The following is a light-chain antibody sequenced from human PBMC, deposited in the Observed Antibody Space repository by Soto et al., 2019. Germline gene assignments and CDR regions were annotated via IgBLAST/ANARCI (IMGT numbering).Light chain of an antibody. V-gene: IGKV1-33*01. J-gene: IGKJ2*01. CDR1: RDIDNY. Sequence: IQMTQSPSSLSASVGDRVTITCQASRDIDNYLNWYQQKPGKAPNLLIYDASNLETGVPLRFSGSRSGTHFTLTISSLQHEDIGTYYCHQYDNHPFTFGQGPKVDIK. CDR3: HQYDNHPFT. CDR2: DAS.